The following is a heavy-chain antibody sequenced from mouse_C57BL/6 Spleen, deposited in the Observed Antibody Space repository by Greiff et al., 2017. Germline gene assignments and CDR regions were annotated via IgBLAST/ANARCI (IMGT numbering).Heavy chain of an antibody. D-gene: IGHD1-1*01. Sequence: EVKLMESGPELVKPGASVKISCKASGYSFTDYNMNWVKQSNGKSLEWIGVINPNYGTTSYNQKFKGKVTLTVDQSSSTAYMQLNSLTSEDSAVYYCARSYGSSYYAMDYWGQGTSVTVSS. V-gene: IGHV1-39*01. J-gene: IGHJ4*01. CDR3: ARSYGSSYYAMDY. CDR2: INPNYGTT. CDR1: GYSFTDYN.